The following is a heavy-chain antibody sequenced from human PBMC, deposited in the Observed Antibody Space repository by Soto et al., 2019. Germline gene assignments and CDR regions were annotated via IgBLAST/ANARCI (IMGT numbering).Heavy chain of an antibody. Sequence: ASVKVSCKASGYTFTSYYMHWVRQAPGQGLEWMGIINPSGGSTSYAQKFQGRVTMTRDTSTSTVYMELSSLRSEDTAVYYCSHGPDSSGYYYYYGMDVWGQGTTVTVSS. V-gene: IGHV1-46*01. J-gene: IGHJ6*02. D-gene: IGHD3-22*01. CDR3: SHGPDSSGYYYYYGMDV. CDR1: GYTFTSYY. CDR2: INPSGGST.